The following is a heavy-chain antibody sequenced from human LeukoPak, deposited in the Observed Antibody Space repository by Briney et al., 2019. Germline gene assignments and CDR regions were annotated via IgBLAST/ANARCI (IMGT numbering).Heavy chain of an antibody. CDR1: GFTFSSYG. V-gene: IGHV3-30*18. CDR2: ISYDGSNK. J-gene: IGHJ6*02. D-gene: IGHD3-22*01. Sequence: GGSLRLSCAASGFTFSSYGMHWVRQAPGKGLEWVAVISYDGSNKNYADSVKGRFTISRDNSKNTLYLQMNSLRAEDTAAYYCAKDFYYYHSSGYYPSYYYYGMDVWGQGTTVTVSS. CDR3: AKDFYYYHSSGYYPSYYYYGMDV.